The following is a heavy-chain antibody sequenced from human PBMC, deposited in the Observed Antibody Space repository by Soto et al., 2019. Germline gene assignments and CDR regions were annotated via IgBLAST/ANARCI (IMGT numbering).Heavy chain of an antibody. CDR3: ARSPLSRFDY. J-gene: IGHJ4*02. V-gene: IGHV3-21*01. CDR2: LSASSSYI. CDR1: GFIFSSHS. Sequence: GSLRLSCTASGFIFSSHSMNWVRQAPGKGLEWASSLSASSSYIYYADSVKGRFTISRDNAKNSLSLQMNSLRAEDTAVYYCARSPLSRFDYWGQGTLVTVSS.